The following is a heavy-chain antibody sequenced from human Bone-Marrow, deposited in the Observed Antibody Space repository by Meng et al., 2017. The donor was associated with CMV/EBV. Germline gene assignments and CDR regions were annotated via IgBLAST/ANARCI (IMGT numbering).Heavy chain of an antibody. V-gene: IGHV3-74*01. D-gene: IGHD1-26*01. CDR1: GFTFSSYW. Sequence: LSCAASGFTFSSYWMHWVRQAPGKGLVWVSRINRDGSSTSYADSVKGRFTVSRDNGKNTLYLQMNSLSPEDTAVYYCSRGGLVGASDYWGQGTLVPSPQ. J-gene: IGHJ4*02. CDR3: SRGGLVGASDY. CDR2: INRDGSST.